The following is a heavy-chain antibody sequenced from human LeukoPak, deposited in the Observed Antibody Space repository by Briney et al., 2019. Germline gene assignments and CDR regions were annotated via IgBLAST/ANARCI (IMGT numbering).Heavy chain of an antibody. V-gene: IGHV3-11*04. CDR3: ARAGELRYMDV. CDR1: GYSISSGNY. Sequence: LSLTCTVSGYSISSGNYWGWIRQAPGKGLEWVSTIKGTGLTAYYADSVKGRFTISRDNAKNSLFLQMSSLRADDTAIYYCARAGELRYMDVWGKGTAVTVSS. CDR2: IKGTGLTA. J-gene: IGHJ6*03. D-gene: IGHD3-16*01.